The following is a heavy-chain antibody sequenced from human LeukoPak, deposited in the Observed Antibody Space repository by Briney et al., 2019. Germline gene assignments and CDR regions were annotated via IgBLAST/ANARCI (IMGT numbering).Heavy chain of an antibody. V-gene: IGHV4-59*01. CDR1: GASISTDF. J-gene: IGHJ4*02. CDR3: ARTLDSGSSDV. CDR2: ISYSGTT. Sequence: SETLSLTCSVSGASISTDFWSWIRQPPGKRLEWIAYISYSGTTTYNPSLRSRVTISRDTSKNQFSLKLSSVTAADTAVYYCARTLDSGSSDVWGQGTLVTVSS. D-gene: IGHD3-10*01.